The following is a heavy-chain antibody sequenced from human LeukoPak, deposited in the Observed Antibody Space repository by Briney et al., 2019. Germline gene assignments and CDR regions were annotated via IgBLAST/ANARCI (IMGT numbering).Heavy chain of an antibody. V-gene: IGHV4-31*03. D-gene: IGHD2-2*01. CDR3: ARLVVPAATPSGFDY. Sequence: SQTLSLTCTVSGGSISSGGYYWSWIRQHPGKGLEWIGYIYYSGSTYYNPSLKSRVTISVDTSKNQFSLKLSSVTAADTAVYYCARLVVPAATPSGFDYWGQGTLVTVSS. CDR1: GGSISSGGYY. CDR2: IYYSGST. J-gene: IGHJ4*02.